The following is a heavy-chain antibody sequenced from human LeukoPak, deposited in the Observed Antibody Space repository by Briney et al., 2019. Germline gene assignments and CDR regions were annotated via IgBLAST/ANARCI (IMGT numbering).Heavy chain of an antibody. D-gene: IGHD4-23*01. CDR3: ARVGYGGNEGNYFDY. V-gene: IGHV4-4*07. CDR1: GGSISSYY. CDR2: IYTSGGT. J-gene: IGHJ4*02. Sequence: PSETLSLTCTVSGGSISSYYWSWIRQPAGKGLEWIGRIYTSGGTNYNPSLKSRVTISVDTSKNQFSLKLSSVTAADTAVYYCARVGYGGNEGNYFDYWGQGTLVTVSS.